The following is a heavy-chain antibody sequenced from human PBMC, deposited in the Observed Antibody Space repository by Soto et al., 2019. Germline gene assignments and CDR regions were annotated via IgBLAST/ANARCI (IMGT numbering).Heavy chain of an antibody. V-gene: IGHV1-3*01. J-gene: IGHJ1*01. Sequence: GASVKVSCKASGYTFTSYAMHWVRQAPGQRLEWMGWINAGNGNTKYSQKFQGRVTITRDTSASTAYMELSSLRSEDTAVYYCAREPMRWLQSDQEYFQHWGQGTLVTVSS. CDR3: AREPMRWLQSDQEYFQH. CDR1: GYTFTSYA. D-gene: IGHD5-12*01. CDR2: INAGNGNT.